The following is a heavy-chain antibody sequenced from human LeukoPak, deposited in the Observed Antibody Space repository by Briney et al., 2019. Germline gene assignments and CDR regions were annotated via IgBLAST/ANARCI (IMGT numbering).Heavy chain of an antibody. CDR2: IWYDGSNK. CDR3: AKDWGIAARYNDY. CDR1: GFTFSSYG. D-gene: IGHD6-6*01. Sequence: GGSLRLFCAASGFTFSSYGMHWVRQAPGKGLEWVAVIWYDGSNKYYADSVKGRFTISRDNSKNTLYLQMNSLRAEDTAVYYCAKDWGIAARYNDYWGQGTLVTVSS. V-gene: IGHV3-33*06. J-gene: IGHJ4*02.